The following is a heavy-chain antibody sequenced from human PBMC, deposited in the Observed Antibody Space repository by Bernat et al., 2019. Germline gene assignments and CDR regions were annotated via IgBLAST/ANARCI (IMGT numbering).Heavy chain of an antibody. J-gene: IGHJ6*03. Sequence: QVQLQESGPGLVKPSETLSLTCTVSGGSISSYYWSWIRQPPGKGLEWIGYIYYSGSTNYNPSLKSRVTISVDTSKNQFSLKLGSVTAADTAVYYCARGSCSGGSCYYYYYYMDVWGKGTTVTVSS. CDR2: IYYSGST. V-gene: IGHV4-59*01. CDR3: ARGSCSGGSCYYYYYYMDV. D-gene: IGHD2-15*01. CDR1: GGSISSYY.